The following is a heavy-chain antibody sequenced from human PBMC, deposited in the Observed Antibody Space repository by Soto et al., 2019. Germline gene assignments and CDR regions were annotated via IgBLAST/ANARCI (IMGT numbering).Heavy chain of an antibody. V-gene: IGHV3-23*01. CDR2: ISGDGAST. CDR3: AKSTGGVTMWYAFDK. Sequence: EVQLLESGGGLVQPGGSLRLSCEASGFTFSSHAMSWVRQAPGRGLEWVSGISGDGASTYYADSVKGRFTISRDKSKSTLYVQMNSLRAEDTAVYYCAKSTGGVTMWYAFDKWGQGTMVTVSS. D-gene: IGHD4-17*01. J-gene: IGHJ3*02. CDR1: GFTFSSHA.